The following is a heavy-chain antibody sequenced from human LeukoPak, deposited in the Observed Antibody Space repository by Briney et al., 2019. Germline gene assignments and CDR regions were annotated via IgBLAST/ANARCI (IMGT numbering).Heavy chain of an antibody. Sequence: GGSLRLSCAASGFTFSDSWMSWVRQAPGKGLEWVANTNQDGSEKDYVDSVKGRFTISRDNARNSLYLQMGSLRAEDTAVYYCATYTHWVAGDVWGQGTTVTVSS. V-gene: IGHV3-7*01. CDR3: ATYTHWVAGDV. D-gene: IGHD3-16*01. J-gene: IGHJ6*02. CDR1: GFTFSDSW. CDR2: TNQDGSEK.